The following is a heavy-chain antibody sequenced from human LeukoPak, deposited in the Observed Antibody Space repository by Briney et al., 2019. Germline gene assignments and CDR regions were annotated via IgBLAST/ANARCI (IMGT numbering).Heavy chain of an antibody. J-gene: IGHJ4*02. V-gene: IGHV4-59*08. CDR1: GGSISSYY. CDR3: ARLPVVPVSFDY. CDR2: IYYSGST. D-gene: IGHD3-16*02. Sequence: SETLSLTCTVSGGSISSYYWSWIRQPPGKGLEWIGYIYYSGSTNYNPSLKSRVTISVGTSKNQFSLKLSSVTAADTAVYYCARLPVVPVSFDYWGQGTLVTVSS.